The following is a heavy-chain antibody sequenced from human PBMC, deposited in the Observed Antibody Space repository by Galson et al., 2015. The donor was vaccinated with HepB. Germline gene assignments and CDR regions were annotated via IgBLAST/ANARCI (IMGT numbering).Heavy chain of an antibody. D-gene: IGHD3-22*01. CDR3: AHRPLTFRYDAGGYWNYFDA. J-gene: IGHJ4*02. V-gene: IGHV2-5*02. CDR2: IYWDDDK. Sequence: PALVKPTQTLTLTCTLSGFSITTAGVGVGWIRQPPGKALEWLGIIYWDDDKHYSPTRKNRVAITKDTSKNLVVLTMTNMDPIDTGTYFCAHRPLTFRYDAGGYWNYFDAWGPGMLVTVSS. CDR1: GFSITTAGVG.